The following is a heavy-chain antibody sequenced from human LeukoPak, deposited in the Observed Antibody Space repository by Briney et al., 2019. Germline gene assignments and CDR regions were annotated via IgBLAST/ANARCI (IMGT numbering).Heavy chain of an antibody. J-gene: IGHJ6*02. CDR3: ARESTLIYYYYGMDV. CDR1: GYTFTSYY. Sequence: EASVKVSCKASGYTFTSYYMHWVRQAPGQGLEWMGIINPSGGSTSYAQKFQGRVTMTRDTSTSTVYMELSSLRSEDTAVYYCARESTLIYYYYGMDVWGQGTTVTVSS. D-gene: IGHD2-2*01. CDR2: INPSGGST. V-gene: IGHV1-46*01.